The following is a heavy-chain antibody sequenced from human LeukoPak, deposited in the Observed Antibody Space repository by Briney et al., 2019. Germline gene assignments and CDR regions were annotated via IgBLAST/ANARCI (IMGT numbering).Heavy chain of an antibody. Sequence: ASVKVSCKASGYTFNAYYLYWVRQAPGQGLEWMGWINPNSGATKYAQKFQGRVTMTRDTSINTAYLEVTRLRSDDTAVYYCARDGYCSGSICYSVPFWDQGTLVTVSS. D-gene: IGHD2-15*01. CDR1: GYTFNAYY. J-gene: IGHJ4*02. V-gene: IGHV1-2*02. CDR2: INPNSGAT. CDR3: ARDGYCSGSICYSVPF.